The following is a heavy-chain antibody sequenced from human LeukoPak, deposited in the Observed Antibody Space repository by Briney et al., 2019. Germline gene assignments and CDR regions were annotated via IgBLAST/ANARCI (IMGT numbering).Heavy chain of an antibody. V-gene: IGHV4-61*02. J-gene: IGHJ4*02. CDR3: ARETYYYDSSGHDY. Sequence: SETLSLTCTVSGGSISSGSYYWSWIRQPAGKGREWIGRIYTSGSTNYNPSLKSRVTISVDTSKNQFSLKLSPVTAADTAVYYCARETYYYDSSGHDYWGQGTLVTVSS. D-gene: IGHD3-22*01. CDR2: IYTSGST. CDR1: GGSISSGSYY.